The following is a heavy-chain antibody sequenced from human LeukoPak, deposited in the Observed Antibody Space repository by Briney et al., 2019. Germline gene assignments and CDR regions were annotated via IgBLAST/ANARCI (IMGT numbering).Heavy chain of an antibody. Sequence: PSETLSLTCTVSGGSISSSSYYWGWIRQPPGRGLEWIGNIYYSGSTNYNPSLKSRVTISVDTSKNQFSLKLSSVTAADTAVYYCARSSAMAIGFDYWGQGTLVTVSS. V-gene: IGHV4-39*07. CDR2: IYYSGST. CDR3: ARSSAMAIGFDY. J-gene: IGHJ4*02. CDR1: GGSISSSSYY. D-gene: IGHD5-18*01.